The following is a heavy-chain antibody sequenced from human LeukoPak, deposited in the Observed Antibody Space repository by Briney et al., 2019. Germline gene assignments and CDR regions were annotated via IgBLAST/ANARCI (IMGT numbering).Heavy chain of an antibody. J-gene: IGHJ6*02. D-gene: IGHD2-2*01. V-gene: IGHV4-59*01. Sequence: SETLSLTCTVSGGPISSYHWSWIRQPPGKGLEWIGSIYSSGSTNYNPSLKSRVTISVDTSKNQFSLKLKFVTAADTAVYYCARDLGYCSNTSCLSYGMDVWGQGTTVTVSS. CDR2: IYSSGST. CDR1: GGPISSYH. CDR3: ARDLGYCSNTSCLSYGMDV.